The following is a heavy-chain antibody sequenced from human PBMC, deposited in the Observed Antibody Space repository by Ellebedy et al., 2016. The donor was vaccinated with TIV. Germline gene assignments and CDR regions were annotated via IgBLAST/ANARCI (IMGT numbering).Heavy chain of an antibody. CDR1: GYTFTTYG. CDR2: IGTFSGNT. D-gene: IGHD4-23*01. J-gene: IGHJ4*02. Sequence: ASVKVSXXASGYTFTTYGITWVRQAPGQGLEWMGWIGTFSGNTNYAQKFQGRVTMTTDTSTSTAYMEMRSLRSDDTAVYYCARVMTGNSPYYWGQGTLVTVSS. CDR3: ARVMTGNSPYY. V-gene: IGHV1-18*01.